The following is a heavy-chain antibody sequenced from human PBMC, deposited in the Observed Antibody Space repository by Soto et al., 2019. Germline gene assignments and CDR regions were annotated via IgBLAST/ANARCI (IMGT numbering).Heavy chain of an antibody. CDR1: GGSFSTYY. J-gene: IGHJ4*02. CDR2: INHSGST. Sequence: SETLSLTCAVYGGSFSTYYWSWIRQPPGKGLEWIGEINHSGSTNYNPSLKSRVTISIDTSKNQFSLKLSSVTAADTAVFYCARGGKEMTTVRGDYFDYWGQGTLVTVSS. V-gene: IGHV4-34*01. D-gene: IGHD4-17*01. CDR3: ARGGKEMTTVRGDYFDY.